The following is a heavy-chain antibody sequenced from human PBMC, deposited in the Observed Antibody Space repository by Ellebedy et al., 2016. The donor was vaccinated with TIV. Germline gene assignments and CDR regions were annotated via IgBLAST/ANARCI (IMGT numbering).Heavy chain of an antibody. Sequence: AASVKVSCKASGYTFTGYYMHWVRQAPGQGLEWMGWINPNSGGTSYAQKFQGRVTMTRDTSISTAYLQWISLKASDTAMYYCASLYGSGSYYNVPGYYWGQGTLVTVSS. CDR2: INPNSGGT. CDR1: GYTFTGYY. J-gene: IGHJ4*02. D-gene: IGHD3-10*01. CDR3: ASLYGSGSYYNVPGYY. V-gene: IGHV1-2*02.